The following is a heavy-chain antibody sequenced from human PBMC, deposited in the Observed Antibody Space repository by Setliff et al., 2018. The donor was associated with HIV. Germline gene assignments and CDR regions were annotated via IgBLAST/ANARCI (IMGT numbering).Heavy chain of an antibody. CDR2: IYHSGNT. J-gene: IGHJ4*02. CDR1: GGSISSHY. V-gene: IGHV4-4*08. Sequence: SETLSLTCTVSGGSISSHYWSWIRQPPGKGLEWIGNIYHSGNTYYNPSLKSRVTISIDTSKNQFSLKLSSVTAADTAVYYCAREDILTGYYTGSSTLPPNWGQGTLVTVSS. CDR3: AREDILTGYYTGSSTLPPN. D-gene: IGHD3-9*01.